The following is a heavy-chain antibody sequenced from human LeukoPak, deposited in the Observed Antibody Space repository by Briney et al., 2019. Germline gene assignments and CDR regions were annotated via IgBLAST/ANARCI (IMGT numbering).Heavy chain of an antibody. CDR1: GGSLSGDY. V-gene: IGHV4-59*01. CDR3: ARDRIYRPYCSSTSCYGAFDI. Sequence: SETLSLTCSVSGGSLSGDYWNWIRHSPGKNLEWIGYIFYKGTTNYNPSLKSRVTISVDTSKNQFSLKLSSVTAADTAVYYCARDRIYRPYCSSTSCYGAFDIWGQGTMVTVSS. CDR2: IFYKGTT. J-gene: IGHJ3*02. D-gene: IGHD2-2*01.